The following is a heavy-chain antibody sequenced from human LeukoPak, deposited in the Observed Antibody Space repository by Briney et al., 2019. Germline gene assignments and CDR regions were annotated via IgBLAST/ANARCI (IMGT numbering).Heavy chain of an antibody. V-gene: IGHV4-4*07. CDR2: IYTSGST. CDR1: GGSISSYY. D-gene: IGHD3-3*01. Sequence: SETLSLTCTVSGGSISSYYWSWIWQPAGKGLEWIGRIYTSGSTNYNPSLKSRVTMSVDTSKNQFSLKLSSVTAADTAVYYCARASLEWFNDAFDIWGQGTMVTVSS. J-gene: IGHJ3*02. CDR3: ARASLEWFNDAFDI.